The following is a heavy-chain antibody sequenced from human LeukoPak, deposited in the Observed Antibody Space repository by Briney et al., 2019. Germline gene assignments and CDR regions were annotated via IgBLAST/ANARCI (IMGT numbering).Heavy chain of an antibody. CDR3: ARDRSSGWYGGYYFDY. J-gene: IGHJ4*02. V-gene: IGHV4-4*07. Sequence: PSETLSLTCTVSSGSISSYYWSWIRQPAGKGLEWIGRIYTSGSTNYNPSLKSRVTMSVDTYKNQFSLKLSSVTAADTAVYYCARDRSSGWYGGYYFDYWGQGTLVTVSS. CDR1: SGSISSYY. D-gene: IGHD6-19*01. CDR2: IYTSGST.